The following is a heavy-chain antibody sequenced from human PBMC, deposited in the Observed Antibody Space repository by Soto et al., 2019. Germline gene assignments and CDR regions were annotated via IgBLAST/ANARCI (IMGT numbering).Heavy chain of an antibody. CDR2: IYYSGST. CDR1: GGSISSYH. CDR3: AREGAGRGYYYDGMDV. J-gene: IGHJ6*02. D-gene: IGHD1-26*01. V-gene: IGHV4-59*01. Sequence: QVQLQASGPGLVKPSETLSLTCTVSGGSISSYHWRWIRQPPGKGLEWSGYIYYSGSTNYNPSLKSRVTISVDTSKNQFSLKLSSVTAADTAVYYCAREGAGRGYYYDGMDVWGPGTTVTVSS.